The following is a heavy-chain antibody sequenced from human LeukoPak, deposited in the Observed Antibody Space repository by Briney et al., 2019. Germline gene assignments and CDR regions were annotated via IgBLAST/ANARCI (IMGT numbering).Heavy chain of an antibody. Sequence: PSETLSLTCTVSGGSIRSYYWRWIRQPPGKGLEWIGCIYYSGSTKYNPSLKSRVTISVDTSKNQFSLKLSSVTAADTAMYYCARAGSYNYAMGFWGQGTLVTVSS. V-gene: IGHV4-59*01. CDR3: ARAGSYNYAMGF. CDR2: IYYSGST. D-gene: IGHD5-18*01. CDR1: GGSIRSYY. J-gene: IGHJ4*02.